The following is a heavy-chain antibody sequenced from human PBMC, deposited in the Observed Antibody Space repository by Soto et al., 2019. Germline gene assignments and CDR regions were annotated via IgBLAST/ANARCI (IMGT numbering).Heavy chain of an antibody. Sequence: PGGSLRLACAASGFTFDDYAMHWVRQAPGKGLEWVSGISWNSGSIGYADSVKGRFTISRDNAKNSLYLQMNSLRAEDTALYYCAKASFPGVWAGHFDYWGQGTLVTVSS. CDR3: AKASFPGVWAGHFDY. CDR2: ISWNSGSI. D-gene: IGHD1-26*01. V-gene: IGHV3-9*01. J-gene: IGHJ4*02. CDR1: GFTFDDYA.